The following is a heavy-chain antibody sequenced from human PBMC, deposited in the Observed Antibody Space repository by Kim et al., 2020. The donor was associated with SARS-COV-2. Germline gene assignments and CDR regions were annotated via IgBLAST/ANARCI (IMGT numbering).Heavy chain of an antibody. V-gene: IGHV1-69*13. CDR2: IIPIFGTA. CDR1: GGTFSSYA. CDR3: ARVRGGYDSHAFDY. Sequence: SVKVSCKASGGTFSSYAISWVRQAPGQGLEWMGGIIPIFGTANYAQKFQGRVTITADESTSTAYMELSSLRSEDTAVYYCARVRGGYDSHAFDYWGQGTLVTVSS. D-gene: IGHD5-12*01. J-gene: IGHJ4*02.